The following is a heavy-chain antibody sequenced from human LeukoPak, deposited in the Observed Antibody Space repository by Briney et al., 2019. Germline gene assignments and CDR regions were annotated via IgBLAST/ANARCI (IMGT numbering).Heavy chain of an antibody. D-gene: IGHD3-22*01. V-gene: IGHV3-21*06. CDR3: ARSSSVNYDSSGYSALDD. Sequence: GGSLRLSCTASGFTFSSYSMNWVRQAPGKGLEWVSCISSGSSYIYYADSVKGRFTISRDNAKNSLYLHMTSLRAEDTAVYYCARSSSVNYDSSGYSALDDWGQGTLVTVSS. CDR2: ISSGSSYI. J-gene: IGHJ4*02. CDR1: GFTFSSYS.